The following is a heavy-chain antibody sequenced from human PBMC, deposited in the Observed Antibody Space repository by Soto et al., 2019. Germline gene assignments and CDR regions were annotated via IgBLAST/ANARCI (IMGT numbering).Heavy chain of an antibody. CDR1: GGSFSGYY. Sequence: SETLSLTCAVYGGSFSGYYWSWIRQPPGKGLEWIGYIYYSGSTNYNPSLKSRVTISVDTSKNQFSLKLSSVTAADTAVYYCASQYYDILADYYYMDVWGKGTTVTVSS. D-gene: IGHD3-9*01. CDR2: IYYSGST. J-gene: IGHJ6*03. V-gene: IGHV4-34*09. CDR3: ASQYYDILADYYYMDV.